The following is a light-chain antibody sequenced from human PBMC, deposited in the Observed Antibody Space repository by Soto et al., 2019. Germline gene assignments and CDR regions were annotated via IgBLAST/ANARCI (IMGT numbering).Light chain of an antibody. CDR3: GSYGSRGFYV. J-gene: IGLJ1*01. V-gene: IGLV2-11*01. Sequence: QSVLTQPRSVSGSPGQSVTISCTGTSSDVGTYDFLSWYQQHPGKAPRLIIFVVSERPSLVPDLFSGSKSGNTASLTISGFQSEEGLVYYCGSYGSRGFYVFGGGTMVTAL. CDR2: VVS. CDR1: SSDVGTYDF.